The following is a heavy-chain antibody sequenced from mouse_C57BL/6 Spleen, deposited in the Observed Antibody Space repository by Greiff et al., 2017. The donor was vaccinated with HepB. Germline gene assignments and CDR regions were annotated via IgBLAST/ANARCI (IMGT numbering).Heavy chain of an antibody. D-gene: IGHD2-3*01. CDR1: GYTFTSYW. V-gene: IGHV1-53*01. CDR3: ARWGDGYYVRFAY. J-gene: IGHJ3*01. CDR2: INPSNGGT. Sequence: VQLQQSGTELVKPGASVKLSCKASGYTFTSYWMHWVKQRPGQGLEWIGNINPSNGGTNYNEKFKSKATLTVDKSSSTAYMQLSSLTSEDSAVYYGARWGDGYYVRFAYWGQGTLVTVSA.